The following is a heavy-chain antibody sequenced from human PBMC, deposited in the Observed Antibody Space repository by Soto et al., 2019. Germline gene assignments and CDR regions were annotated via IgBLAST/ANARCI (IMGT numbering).Heavy chain of an antibody. D-gene: IGHD2-21*01. CDR2: ISGSGGST. CDR3: AKDLKPYCGGDCTTYNFQH. J-gene: IGHJ1*01. V-gene: IGHV3-23*01. Sequence: EVQLLESGGGLVQPGGSLRLSCAASGFTFSSYAMSWVRQAPGKGLEWVSAISGSGGSTYYADSVKGRFTISRDNSKNTLYLQMNSLRAEDTAVYYCAKDLKPYCGGDCTTYNFQHWGQGTLVTVSS. CDR1: GFTFSSYA.